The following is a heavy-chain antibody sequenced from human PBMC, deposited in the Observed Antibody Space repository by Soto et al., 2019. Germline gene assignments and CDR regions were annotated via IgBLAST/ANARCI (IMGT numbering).Heavy chain of an antibody. V-gene: IGHV1-69*06. J-gene: IGHJ5*02. D-gene: IGHD3-16*02. CDR2: IVPVFNSP. CDR3: ASVHHRADIVFNWFGP. CDR1: GGTLTTHG. Sequence: QVQLVQSGNEVKQPGSSVKISCKASGGTLTTHGIIWVRQAPGQGLECMGGIVPVFNSPKYAQKFQGRLTINADRSTNSVYMDLSSLTSADTATYYWASVHHRADIVFNWFGPWFAGSLITVSS.